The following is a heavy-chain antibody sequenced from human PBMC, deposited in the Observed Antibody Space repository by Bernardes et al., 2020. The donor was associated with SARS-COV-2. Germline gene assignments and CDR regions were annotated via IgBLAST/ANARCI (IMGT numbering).Heavy chain of an antibody. CDR2: IKSRKNCGTS. Sequence: GGSLRLSCATSGFIFSSAWMNWVRQAPGKGLEWVAQIKSRKNCGTSDYAAPVRGRFTISRDDSKDILYLQMDSLKTEDTAVYYCGTGHAGTWHDGSWGQGTLVTVSS. J-gene: IGHJ5*02. CDR1: GFIFSSAW. V-gene: IGHV3-15*01. CDR3: GTGHAGTWHDGS. D-gene: IGHD3-10*01.